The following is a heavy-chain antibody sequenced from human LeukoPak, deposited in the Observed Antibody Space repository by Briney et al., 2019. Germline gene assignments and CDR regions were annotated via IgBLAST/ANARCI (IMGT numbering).Heavy chain of an antibody. J-gene: IGHJ6*02. CDR1: GGSFSGYY. D-gene: IGHD3-3*01. CDR3: ARGSRGTIFGVVITQHYYYYGMDV. Sequence: SETLSLTCAVYGGSFSGYYWSWIRQPPGKGLEWIGEINHSGSTNYNPSLKSRVTISVDTSKNQFSLKLSSVTAADTAVYYCARGSRGTIFGVVITQHYYYYGMDVWGQGTTVTVSS. V-gene: IGHV4-34*01. CDR2: INHSGST.